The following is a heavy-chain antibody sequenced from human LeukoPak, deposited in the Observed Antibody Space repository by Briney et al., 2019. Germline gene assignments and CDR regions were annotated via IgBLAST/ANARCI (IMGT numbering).Heavy chain of an antibody. Sequence: PGGSLRLSCAASEFTFSNYAMSWARQAPGRGLEWVSSISGSGGTAYYADFVKGRFTISRDNSKNTLYLQMNSLRAEDTAVYYCAKDQGSGWSGMDVWGQGTTVTVSS. J-gene: IGHJ6*02. CDR1: EFTFSNYA. D-gene: IGHD6-19*01. CDR2: ISGSGGTA. CDR3: AKDQGSGWSGMDV. V-gene: IGHV3-23*01.